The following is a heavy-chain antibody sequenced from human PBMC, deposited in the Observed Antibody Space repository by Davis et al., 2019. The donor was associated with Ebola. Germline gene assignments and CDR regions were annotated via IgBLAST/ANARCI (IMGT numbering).Heavy chain of an antibody. Sequence: PSETLSLTCTVSGGSISSYYWSWIRQPPGKGLEWIGYIYYSGNTNYNPSLKSRVTISVDTSRTQFSLKLTSVTAADTAMYFCARDPRSRAPSAWSRLDYWGQGILVTVSS. CDR2: IYYSGNT. V-gene: IGHV4-59*01. D-gene: IGHD6-19*01. CDR1: GGSISSYY. J-gene: IGHJ4*02. CDR3: ARDPRSRAPSAWSRLDY.